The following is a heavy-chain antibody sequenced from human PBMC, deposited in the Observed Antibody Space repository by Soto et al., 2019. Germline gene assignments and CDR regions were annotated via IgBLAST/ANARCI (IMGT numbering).Heavy chain of an antibody. J-gene: IGHJ4*02. Sequence: SETLSLTCTVSGGSISSSSYYWGWIRQPPGKGLEWIGSIYYSGSTYYNPSLKSRVTISVDTSKNQFSLKLSSVTAADTAVYYCARQNYGDYGGRFDYWGQGTLVTVSS. V-gene: IGHV4-39*01. CDR2: IYYSGST. D-gene: IGHD4-17*01. CDR1: GGSISSSSYY. CDR3: ARQNYGDYGGRFDY.